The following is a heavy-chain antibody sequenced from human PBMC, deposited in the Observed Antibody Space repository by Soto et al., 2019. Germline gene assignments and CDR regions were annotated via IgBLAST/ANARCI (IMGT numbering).Heavy chain of an antibody. D-gene: IGHD4-17*01. CDR2: IIPISGAA. V-gene: IGHV1-69*06. CDR1: GGTFSNYV. J-gene: IGHJ4*02. CDR3: ARDMTRTVVPYFDF. Sequence: SVKVSCKASGGTFSNYVVNWVRQAPGQGLEWMGRIIPISGAANYAQKFQGRVTITADKSTSTSYMELSSPRSEDTAVYYCARDMTRTVVPYFDFWGQGTLVTVSS.